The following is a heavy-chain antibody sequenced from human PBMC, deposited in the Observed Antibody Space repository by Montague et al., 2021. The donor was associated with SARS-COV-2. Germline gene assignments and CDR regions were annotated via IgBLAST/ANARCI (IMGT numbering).Heavy chain of an antibody. D-gene: IGHD5-12*01. Sequence: CAISGDSVSNNSAASNWIRHSPSRDLEWLGRTYYRSNWYNDSAVXLKSRISINPDTSKNQFSLQLNSVTPEDTALYYCAREITGGYSGYEAFYFDNWGQGTLVTVSS. CDR3: AREITGGYSGYEAFYFDN. CDR1: GDSVSNNSAA. CDR2: TYYRSNWYN. V-gene: IGHV6-1*01. J-gene: IGHJ4*02.